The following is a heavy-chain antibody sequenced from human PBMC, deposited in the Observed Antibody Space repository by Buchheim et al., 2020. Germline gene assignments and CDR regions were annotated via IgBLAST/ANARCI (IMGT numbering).Heavy chain of an antibody. V-gene: IGHV3-48*03. Sequence: EVQLVESGGGLVQPGGSLRLSCAASGFTFSSYEMNWVRQAPGKGLEWVSYISSSGSTIYYADSVKGRFTISRDNAKNSLYLQMNSLRAEGTAVYYCARDPRYCSGGSCYPDYWGQGTL. D-gene: IGHD2-15*01. CDR3: ARDPRYCSGGSCYPDY. CDR2: ISSSGSTI. J-gene: IGHJ4*02. CDR1: GFTFSSYE.